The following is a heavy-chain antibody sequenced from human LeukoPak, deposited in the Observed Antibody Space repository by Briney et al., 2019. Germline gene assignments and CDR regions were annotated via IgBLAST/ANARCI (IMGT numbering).Heavy chain of an antibody. CDR2: ISGTGSGT. CDR3: ARDETYYYDSSGYYYLWFDP. CDR1: EFTFSSYA. Sequence: GGSLRLSCAASEFTFSSYAMGWVRQAPGKGLEWVASISGTGSGTYYADSVKGRFTISRDNAKNSLYLQMNSLRAEDTAVYYCARDETYYYDSSGYYYLWFDPWGQGTLVTVSS. D-gene: IGHD3-22*01. V-gene: IGHV3-21*01. J-gene: IGHJ5*02.